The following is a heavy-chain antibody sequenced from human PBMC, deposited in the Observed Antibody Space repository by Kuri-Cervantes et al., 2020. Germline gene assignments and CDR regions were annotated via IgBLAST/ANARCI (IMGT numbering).Heavy chain of an antibody. CDR1: GFTFNNCA. Sequence: GGSLRLSCAASGFTFNNCAMNWVRQAPGKGLEWVSVTNSDGTTNYADSVKGRFTISRDNAKNSLYLQMNSLRAEDTAVYYCARESGRNYDFWSGHYYYYYYMDVWGKGTTVTVSS. CDR3: ARESGRNYDFWSGHYYYYYYMDV. CDR2: TNSDGTT. V-gene: IGHV3-69-1*01. J-gene: IGHJ6*03. D-gene: IGHD3-3*01.